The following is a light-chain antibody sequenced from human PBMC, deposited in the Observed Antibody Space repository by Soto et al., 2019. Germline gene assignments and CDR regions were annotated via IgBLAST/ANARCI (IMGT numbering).Light chain of an antibody. V-gene: IGLV2-23*01. CDR3: CSYASSTTFV. J-gene: IGLJ1*01. Sequence: QSVLTQPASVSGSPGQSITISCTGTSSDIGSYNLVSWYQQFPRKAPKLMIYEGSKRPSGVSNRFSGSQSGNTASLTVSGLQAGDEADYYCCSYASSTTFVFGNGTKVTVL. CDR2: EGS. CDR1: SSDIGSYNL.